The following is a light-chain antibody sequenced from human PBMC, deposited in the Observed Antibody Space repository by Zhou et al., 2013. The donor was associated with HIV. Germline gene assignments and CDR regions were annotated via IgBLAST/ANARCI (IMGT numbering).Light chain of an antibody. CDR3: QQYGSSPLYT. CDR1: QTVSSN. V-gene: IGKV3-20*01. Sequence: QSPGTLSLSPGERATVSCRASQTVSSNLAWYQQRPGQAPRLLIYGASSRATGIPDRFSGSGSGTDFTLTISRLEPEDFAVYYCQQYGSSPLYTFGQGTKLEI. CDR2: GAS. J-gene: IGKJ2*01.